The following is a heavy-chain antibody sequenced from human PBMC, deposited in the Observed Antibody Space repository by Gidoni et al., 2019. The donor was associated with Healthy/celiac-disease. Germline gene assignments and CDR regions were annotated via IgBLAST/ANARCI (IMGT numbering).Heavy chain of an antibody. CDR2: INPSGGST. V-gene: IGHV1-46*01. CDR1: GYTFTSYY. Sequence: QVQLVQSGAEVKKPGASVKVSCKASGYTFTSYYMHWVRQAPGQGLEWMGIINPSGGSTSYAQKFQGRVTMTRDTSTSTVYMELSSLRPEDTAVYYCARDKWVLLRRGEFDYWGQGTLVTVSS. CDR3: ARDKWVLLRRGEFDY. J-gene: IGHJ4*02. D-gene: IGHD2-2*03.